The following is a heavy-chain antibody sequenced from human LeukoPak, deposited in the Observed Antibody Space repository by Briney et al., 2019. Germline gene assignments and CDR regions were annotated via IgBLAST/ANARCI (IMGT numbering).Heavy chain of an antibody. CDR3: AKDRGSSGWYPLWYFDL. CDR1: GYTFSSYG. J-gene: IGHJ2*01. Sequence: PGGSLRLSCAASGYTFSSYGMHWVRQAPGKGLEWVAFIRYDGSNKYYADSVKGRFTISRDNSKNTLYLQMNILRAEDTAVYYCAKDRGSSGWYPLWYFDLWGRGTLVTVSS. V-gene: IGHV3-30*02. D-gene: IGHD6-19*01. CDR2: IRYDGSNK.